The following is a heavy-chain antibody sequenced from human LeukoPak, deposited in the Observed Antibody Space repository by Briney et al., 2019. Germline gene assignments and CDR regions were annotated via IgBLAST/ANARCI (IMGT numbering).Heavy chain of an antibody. Sequence: QPGRSLRPSCSPSAFTFSRYSINWVRQAPGKGLGWVSYISSSSSTIYYADSVKGRFTISRDNSKNTLYLQMNSLRAEDTAVYDCARVLKPSCSSTSCYEFDYWGQGTLVTVSS. CDR1: AFTFSRYS. D-gene: IGHD2-2*01. J-gene: IGHJ4*02. CDR3: ARVLKPSCSSTSCYEFDY. CDR2: ISSSSSTI. V-gene: IGHV3-48*01.